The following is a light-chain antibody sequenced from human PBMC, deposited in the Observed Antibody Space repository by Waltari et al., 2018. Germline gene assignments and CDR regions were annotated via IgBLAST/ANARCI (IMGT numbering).Light chain of an antibody. Sequence: EIVMTQSPATLSVSPGYRATLSCRASQSFTRKLSWYQQKPGQVPRLLIYGVSTRATGIPARFSGSGSGTEFTLTISSLQSEDSAVYYCSQYNDWQYTFGQGTKLELQ. V-gene: IGKV3-15*01. CDR1: QSFTRK. J-gene: IGKJ2*01. CDR3: SQYNDWQYT. CDR2: GVS.